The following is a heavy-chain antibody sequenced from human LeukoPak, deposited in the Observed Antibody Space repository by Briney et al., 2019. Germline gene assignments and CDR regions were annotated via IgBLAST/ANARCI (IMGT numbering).Heavy chain of an antibody. CDR2: IGNDGNRE. V-gene: IGHV3-33*01. J-gene: IGHJ4*02. D-gene: IGHD2/OR15-2a*01. Sequence: NPGGSLRLSCAASGFTFSSSGMHWVRQAPGKGLEWVAVIGNDGNREYYADSVKGRFTISRDNSKNTLYLQISSLRAEDTAVYYCARDRNILLDSWGQGTLVTVSS. CDR3: ARDRNILLDS. CDR1: GFTFSSSG.